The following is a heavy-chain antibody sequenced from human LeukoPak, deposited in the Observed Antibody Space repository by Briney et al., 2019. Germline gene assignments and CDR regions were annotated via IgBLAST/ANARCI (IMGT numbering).Heavy chain of an antibody. CDR1: GFHFHRVY. CDR3: VKDRSIAAPNNDFFDS. CDR2: IKSNGATT. D-gene: IGHD6-6*01. Sequence: GALGLSFSASGFHFHRVYLKWVRPAPGKGMGFGSPIKSNGATTYYADSVKGRFTISRDNSKNTLYLQMSSLRADDTAVYYCVKDRSIAAPNNDFFDSWGQGALVTVSS. V-gene: IGHV3-64D*06. J-gene: IGHJ4*02.